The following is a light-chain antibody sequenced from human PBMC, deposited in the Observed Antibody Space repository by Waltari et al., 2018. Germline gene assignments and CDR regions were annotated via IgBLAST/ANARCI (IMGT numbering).Light chain of an antibody. J-gene: IGKJ1*01. CDR1: QSHSSN. CDR2: GAS. Sequence: IVMTQSPAPLSVSPGEGATLSCKASQSHSSNLAWYQQKPGQLPSLLIYGASTRATGIPARFSGSGSGTEFTLTISSLQAEDFAVYYCQQYGSSPRTFGQGTRVEIK. V-gene: IGKV3-15*01. CDR3: QQYGSSPRT.